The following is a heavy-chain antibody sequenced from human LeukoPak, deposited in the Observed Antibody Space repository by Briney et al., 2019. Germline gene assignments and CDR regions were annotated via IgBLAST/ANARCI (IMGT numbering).Heavy chain of an antibody. V-gene: IGHV4-59*08. D-gene: IGHD6-19*01. CDR1: GGSVSTSY. CDR2: ISYSGAT. CDR3: PRHAVQRLAQDAFDI. Sequence: RSSEALSLTCTVSGGSVSTSYWSWIRQPPGKGLEWIGHISYSGATDYNPSLKSRVTISIDTSRNQFSLKLSSVTAAESAVYYGPRHAVQRLAQDAFDIWGQGTMVTVSS. J-gene: IGHJ3*02.